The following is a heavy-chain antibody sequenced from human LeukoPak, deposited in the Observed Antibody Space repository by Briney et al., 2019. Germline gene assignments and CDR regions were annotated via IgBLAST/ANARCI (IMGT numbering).Heavy chain of an antibody. CDR3: ARDQGWLQFDY. Sequence: PGGSLRLSXTASGFTFSRSWMDWVRQAPGKGLEWVANIKEDGSQTYHMDSVRGRFTISRDNAKNSLYLQMNSLRDEDTAVYYCARDQGWLQFDYWGQGALATVSA. J-gene: IGHJ4*02. V-gene: IGHV3-7*01. CDR1: GFTFSRSW. CDR2: IKEDGSQT. D-gene: IGHD5-24*01.